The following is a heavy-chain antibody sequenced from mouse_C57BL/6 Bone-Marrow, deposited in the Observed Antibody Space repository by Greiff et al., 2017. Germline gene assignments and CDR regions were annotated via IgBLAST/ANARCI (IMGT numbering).Heavy chain of an antibody. CDR3: AKGDGLRLPFDY. Sequence: QVQLKESGAELARPGASVKLSCKASGYTFTSYGISWVKQRTGQGLEWIGEIYPRSGNTYYNEKFKGKATLTADKSSSTAYMELRSLTSEDSAFYFCAKGDGLRLPFDYWGQGTTLTVSS. D-gene: IGHD3-2*02. V-gene: IGHV1-81*01. CDR1: GYTFTSYG. CDR2: IYPRSGNT. J-gene: IGHJ2*01.